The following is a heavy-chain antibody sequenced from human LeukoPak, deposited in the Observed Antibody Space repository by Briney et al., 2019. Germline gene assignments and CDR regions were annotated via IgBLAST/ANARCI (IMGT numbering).Heavy chain of an antibody. Sequence: GASVKVSCKASGYTFTSYGINWVRQAPGQGLEWMGWISAYNGNTNYAQKLQGRVTMTTDTSTSTAYMELRRLRSDDTAVYYCARDKVYDSSGRDAPFDYWGQGTLVTVSS. CDR2: ISAYNGNT. J-gene: IGHJ4*02. CDR3: ARDKVYDSSGRDAPFDY. CDR1: GYTFTSYG. V-gene: IGHV1-18*01. D-gene: IGHD3-22*01.